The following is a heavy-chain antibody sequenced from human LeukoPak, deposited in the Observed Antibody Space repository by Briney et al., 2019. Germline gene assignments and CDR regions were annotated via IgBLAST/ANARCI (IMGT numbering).Heavy chain of an antibody. Sequence: GGSLRLSCVASGFTFSRQAMTWVRQAPGKGLEWVSSISGSGSSTYYADSVKGRFTISRDNSKNTLYLRMNSLRAEDTAIYYCAKDYSGFNYWGQGTLVTVSS. D-gene: IGHD4-11*01. CDR1: GFTFSRQA. CDR3: AKDYSGFNY. CDR2: ISGSGSST. V-gene: IGHV3-23*01. J-gene: IGHJ4*02.